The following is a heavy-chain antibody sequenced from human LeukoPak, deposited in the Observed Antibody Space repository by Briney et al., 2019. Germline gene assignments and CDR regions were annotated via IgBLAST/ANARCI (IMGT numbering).Heavy chain of an antibody. Sequence: APVKVSCKASGYTFTSYGISWVRQAPGQGLEWMGWISAYNGNTNYAQKLQGRVTMTTDTSTSTAYMELRSLRSDDTAVYYCARDLDQYSGRFGGFGHDFWGQGTLVTVSS. J-gene: IGHJ4*02. V-gene: IGHV1-18*01. CDR3: ARDLDQYSGRFGGFGHDF. CDR1: GYTFTSYG. D-gene: IGHD1-26*01. CDR2: ISAYNGNT.